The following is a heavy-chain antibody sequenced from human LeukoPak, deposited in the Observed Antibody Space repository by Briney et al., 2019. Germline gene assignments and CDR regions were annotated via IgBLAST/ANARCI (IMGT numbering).Heavy chain of an antibody. CDR1: GGSISSYY. Sequence: SETLSLTCTVSGGSISSYYWSWIRQPAGKGLEWIGRIYTSGSTNYNPSLKSRVTMSVDTSKNQFSLKLSSVTAADTAVYYCARDPGYDFWSGYHYYFDYWGQGTLVTVSS. CDR3: ARDPGYDFWSGYHYYFDY. D-gene: IGHD3-3*01. CDR2: IYTSGST. V-gene: IGHV4-4*07. J-gene: IGHJ4*02.